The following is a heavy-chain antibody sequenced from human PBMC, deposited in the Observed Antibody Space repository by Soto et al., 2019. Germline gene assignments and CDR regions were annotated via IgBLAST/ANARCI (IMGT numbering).Heavy chain of an antibody. CDR1: GFTFGRYS. CDR2: IGTRGDI. V-gene: IGHV3-21*01. J-gene: IGHJ6*02. D-gene: IGHD2-21*02. CDR3: AREETAWPLAYGLDV. Sequence: GGSLRLSCAGSGFTFGRYSMNWVRQAPGKGLEWVASIGTRGDIYYAESVKGRLTISRDNAKNSLSLEMDSLRVEDTGVYYCAREETAWPLAYGLDVWGQGTTVTVSS.